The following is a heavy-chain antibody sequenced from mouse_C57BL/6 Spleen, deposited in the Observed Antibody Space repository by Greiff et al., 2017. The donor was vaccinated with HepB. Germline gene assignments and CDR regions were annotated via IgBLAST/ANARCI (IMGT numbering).Heavy chain of an antibody. CDR2: IYPGDGDT. CDR3: ARDWRYAMDY. J-gene: IGHJ4*01. D-gene: IGHD4-1*01. V-gene: IGHV1-82*01. CDR1: GYAFSSSW. Sequence: QVQLQQSGPELVKPGASVKISCKASGYAFSSSWMNWVKQRPGKGLEWIGRIYPGDGDTNYNGKFKGKATLTADKSSSTAYMQLSSLTSEDSAVYVCARDWRYAMDYWGQGTSVTVSS.